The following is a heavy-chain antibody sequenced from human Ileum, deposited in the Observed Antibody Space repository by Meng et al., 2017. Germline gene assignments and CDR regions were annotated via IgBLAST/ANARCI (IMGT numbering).Heavy chain of an antibody. J-gene: IGHJ4*02. Sequence: SGPGLGRSSDTLSLSCTVAADSVRSSCCYWSWLRQSAGKGLEWIGYVYYNGVTNYNPSLWSRITTSIDTCKNQFSLKLSAVTAADTALYYCTRERSWSDFGYFDDWGRGTLVTVSS. V-gene: IGHV4-61*01. CDR1: ADSVRSSCCY. CDR2: VYYNGVT. D-gene: IGHD1-26*01. CDR3: TRERSWSDFGYFDD.